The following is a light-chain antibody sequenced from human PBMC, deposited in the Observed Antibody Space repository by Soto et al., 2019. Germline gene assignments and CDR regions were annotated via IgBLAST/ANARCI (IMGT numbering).Light chain of an antibody. CDR1: QSVSSSY. CDR3: QQYESSPPLT. J-gene: IGKJ4*01. Sequence: EIVLTQSPGTLSLSTGERATLSCRTSQSVSSSYLAWYQQKPGQAPRLLIYGASNRATGIPDRFSGSGSGTDFTLTISRLEPEDFAVYYCQQYESSPPLTFGGGTKVDIK. CDR2: GAS. V-gene: IGKV3-20*01.